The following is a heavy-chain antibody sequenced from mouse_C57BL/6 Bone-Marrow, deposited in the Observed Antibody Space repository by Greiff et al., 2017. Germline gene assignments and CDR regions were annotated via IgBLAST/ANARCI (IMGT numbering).Heavy chain of an antibody. CDR2: ISNGGGST. V-gene: IGHV5-12*01. CDR3: ARPITTVVDWFAY. J-gene: IGHJ3*01. Sequence: EVKLVESGGGLVQPGGSLKLSCAASGFTFSDYYMYWVRQTPEKRLAWVAYISNGGGSTYYPDTVKGRFTISRDNAKNTLYLQMSRLKSEDTAMYYCARPITTVVDWFAYWGQGTLVTVSA. CDR1: GFTFSDYY. D-gene: IGHD1-1*01.